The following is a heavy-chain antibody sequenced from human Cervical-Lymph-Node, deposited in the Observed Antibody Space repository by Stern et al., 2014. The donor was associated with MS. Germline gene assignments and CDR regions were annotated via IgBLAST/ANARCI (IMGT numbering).Heavy chain of an antibody. V-gene: IGHV1-8*01. CDR2: MNPNSGNT. CDR3: ARPNYYDSSGYWFPFDY. J-gene: IGHJ4*02. Sequence: DQLVESGAEVKKPGASVKVSCKASGYTFTSYDINWVRQATGQGLEWMGWMNPNSGNTGYAQKFQGRVTMTRNTSISTAYMELSSLRSEDTAVYYCARPNYYDSSGYWFPFDYWGQGTLVTVSS. D-gene: IGHD3-22*01. CDR1: GYTFTSYD.